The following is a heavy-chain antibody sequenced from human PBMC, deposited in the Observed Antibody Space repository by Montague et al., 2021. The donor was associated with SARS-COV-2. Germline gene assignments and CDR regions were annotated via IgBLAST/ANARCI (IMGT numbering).Heavy chain of an antibody. CDR2: IYNGGTT. D-gene: IGHD2-15*01. CDR1: GDSIRNSDYS. V-gene: IGHV4-39*01. Sequence: SETLSLTRTVSGDSIRNSDYSWGWVHQPPGKGLEWIGNIYNGGTTFYNSSLKSRVTIFVDTSKNQFSLKLSSVTAADTAVYYCATRTRYPQNDFGFWGQGTLVTVSS. CDR3: ATRTRYPQNDFGF. J-gene: IGHJ4*02.